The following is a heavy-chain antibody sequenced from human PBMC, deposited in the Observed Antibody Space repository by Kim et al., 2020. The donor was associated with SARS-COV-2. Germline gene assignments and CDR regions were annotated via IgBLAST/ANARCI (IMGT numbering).Heavy chain of an antibody. CDR3: ASRRRRYGTTAYYGMDV. D-gene: IGHD1-1*01. Sequence: SETLSLTCAVYGGSFSGYYWSWIRQPPGKGLEWIGEINHSGSTNYNPSLKSRVTISVDTSKNQFSLKLSSVTAADTAVYYCASRRRRYGTTAYYGMDVWGQGTTVTVSS. J-gene: IGHJ6*02. CDR2: INHSGST. V-gene: IGHV4-34*01. CDR1: GGSFSGYY.